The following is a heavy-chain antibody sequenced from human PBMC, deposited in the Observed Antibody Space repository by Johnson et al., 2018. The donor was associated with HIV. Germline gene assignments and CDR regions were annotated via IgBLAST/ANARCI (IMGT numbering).Heavy chain of an antibody. CDR1: GSTLSNYY. V-gene: IGHV3-11*04. Sequence: QVQLVESGGGLVKPEGSLQLPCAASGSTLSNYYTTWIPQAPGKGREWVSYISSSGSTIYSADPVRGRFTISRDNAKNSLYLQMNSLRAEDTAVYYCAGGYGSGSGDAFDIWGQGTMVTVSS. J-gene: IGHJ3*02. CDR2: ISSSGSTI. CDR3: AGGYGSGSGDAFDI. D-gene: IGHD3-10*01.